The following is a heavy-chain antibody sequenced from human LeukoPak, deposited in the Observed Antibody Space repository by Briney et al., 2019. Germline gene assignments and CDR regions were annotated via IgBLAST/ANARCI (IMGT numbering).Heavy chain of an antibody. Sequence: PGGSLRLSCAASGFTFSSYAMSWVRQAPGKGLEWVSAISGSGGSTYYADSVKGRFTISRDNSKNTLYPQMNSLRAEDTAVYYCAKALSRVVAATTNGFDPWGREPWSPSPQ. CDR3: AKALSRVVAATTNGFDP. CDR2: ISGSGGST. D-gene: IGHD2-15*01. CDR1: GFTFSSYA. V-gene: IGHV3-23*01. J-gene: IGHJ5*02.